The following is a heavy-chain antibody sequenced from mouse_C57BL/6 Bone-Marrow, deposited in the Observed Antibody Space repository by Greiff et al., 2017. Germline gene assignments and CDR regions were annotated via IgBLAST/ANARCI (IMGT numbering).Heavy chain of an antibody. J-gene: IGHJ2*01. CDR2: IDPEDGET. CDR1: GFTIKDYY. V-gene: IGHV14-2*01. CDR3: TRSLIYYGTNY. D-gene: IGHD1-1*01. Sequence: EVQVVESGAELVKPGASVKLSCTASGFTIKDYYIHWVKQRPEQGLEWIGRIDPEDGETKYAPKFQDKATITADTSSNTAYLQRSSLTSEDTAVYYCTRSLIYYGTNYWGQGTTLTVSS.